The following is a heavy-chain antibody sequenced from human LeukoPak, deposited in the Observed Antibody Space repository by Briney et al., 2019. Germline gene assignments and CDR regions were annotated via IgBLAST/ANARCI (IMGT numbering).Heavy chain of an antibody. V-gene: IGHV4-34*01. CDR1: GGSFSGYY. D-gene: IGHD5-18*01. CDR3: ARNRQWIQLWLPSRLPNLYFDY. J-gene: IGHJ4*02. CDR2: INHSGST. Sequence: SETLSLTCAVYGGSFSGYYWSWPRQPPGKGLEWIGEINHSGSTNYNPSLKSRVTISVDTSKNQFSLKLSSVTAADTAVYYCARNRQWIQLWLPSRLPNLYFDYWGQGTLVTVSS.